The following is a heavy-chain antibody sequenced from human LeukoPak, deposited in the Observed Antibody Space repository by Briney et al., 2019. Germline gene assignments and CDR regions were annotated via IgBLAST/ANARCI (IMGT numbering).Heavy chain of an antibody. Sequence: GGSLRLSCAASGFTFSSYAMHWVRQAPGKGLEWVSYISSSSSTIYYADSVKGRFTISRDNAKNSLYLQMNSPRAEDTAVYYCARGTGSYDYWGQGTRVTVSS. J-gene: IGHJ4*02. D-gene: IGHD1-26*01. CDR2: ISSSSSTI. CDR3: ARGTGSYDY. CDR1: GFTFSSYA. V-gene: IGHV3-48*04.